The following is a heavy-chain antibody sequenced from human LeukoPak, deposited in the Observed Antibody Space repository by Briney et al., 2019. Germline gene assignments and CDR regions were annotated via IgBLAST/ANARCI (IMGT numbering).Heavy chain of an antibody. D-gene: IGHD1-26*01. Sequence: ASVKVSCKASGYTFTGYYMHWVRQAPGQGLEWMGWINPNSGGTNYAQKFQGRVTMTRDTSISTAYMELSRLRSDDTAVYYCAREWAPQRNWFDPWGQGTLVTVSS. V-gene: IGHV1-2*02. J-gene: IGHJ5*02. CDR1: GYTFTGYY. CDR3: AREWAPQRNWFDP. CDR2: INPNSGGT.